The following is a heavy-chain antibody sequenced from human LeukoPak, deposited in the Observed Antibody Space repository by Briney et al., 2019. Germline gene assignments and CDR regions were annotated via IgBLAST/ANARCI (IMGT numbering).Heavy chain of an antibody. Sequence: GGSLRLSCAASGFTFSSYGMHWVRQAPGKGLEWVAFIRYDGSNKYYADSVKGRFTISRDNSKNTLYLQMNSLRAEDTAVYYCAKAKDYGSGSYYMDVWGKGTTVTISS. J-gene: IGHJ6*03. CDR1: GFTFSSYG. CDR2: IRYDGSNK. V-gene: IGHV3-30*02. CDR3: AKAKDYGSGSYYMDV. D-gene: IGHD3-10*01.